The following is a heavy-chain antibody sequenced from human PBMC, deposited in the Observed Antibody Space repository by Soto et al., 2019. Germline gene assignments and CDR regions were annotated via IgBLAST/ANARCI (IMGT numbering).Heavy chain of an antibody. CDR1: GFTFRNFV. J-gene: IGHJ4*02. V-gene: IGHV3-23*01. D-gene: IGHD2-21*01. CDR3: AQDRGWGVVSPSHDY. CDR2: IRGTGGET. Sequence: EVQLLESGGGIVQPGGSLRVSCVASGFTFRNFVMSWVRQAPGKGLEWVSAIRGTGGETFYAESVKGRFTISRDNSKNTLYLQRTSLRDEGTALYFCAQDRGWGVVSPSHDYWGQGTLVTVSS.